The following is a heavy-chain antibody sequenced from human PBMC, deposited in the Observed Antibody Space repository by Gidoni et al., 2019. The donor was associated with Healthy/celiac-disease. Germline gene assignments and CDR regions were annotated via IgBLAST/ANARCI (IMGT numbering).Heavy chain of an antibody. Sequence: QITLKESGPTLVKPTQTLTLTCPFPGFSLSTSGVGVGWIRQPPGKALEWLALIYWNDDKRYSPSLKSRLTITKDTSKNQVVLTMTNMDPVDTATYYCAHRPLGEQLGTFDYWGQGTLVTVSS. J-gene: IGHJ4*02. V-gene: IGHV2-5*01. CDR2: IYWNDDK. CDR1: GFSLSTSGVG. CDR3: AHRPLGEQLGTFDY. D-gene: IGHD3-10*01.